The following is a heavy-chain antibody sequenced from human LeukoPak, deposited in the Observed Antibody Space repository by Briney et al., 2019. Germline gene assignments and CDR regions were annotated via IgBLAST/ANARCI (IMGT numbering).Heavy chain of an antibody. CDR3: ARDYFRRRGIFDY. J-gene: IGHJ4*02. CDR1: GFTFSSYS. D-gene: IGHD3-9*01. V-gene: IGHV3-21*01. CDR2: ISSSSSYI. Sequence: GSLRLSCAASGFTFSSYSMNWVRQAPGKGLEWVSSISSSSSYIYYADSVKGRFTISRDNAKNSLYLQMNSLRAEDTAVYYCARDYFRRRGIFDYWGQGTLVTVSS.